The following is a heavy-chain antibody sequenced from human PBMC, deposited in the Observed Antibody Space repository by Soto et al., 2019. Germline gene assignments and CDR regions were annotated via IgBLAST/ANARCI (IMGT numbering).Heavy chain of an antibody. CDR2: ISYDGSNK. CDR1: GFTFSSYA. J-gene: IGHJ6*02. V-gene: IGHV3-30-3*01. Sequence: GGSLRLSCGASGFTFSSYAMHWVRQAPGKGLEWVAVISYDGSNKYYADSVKGRFTISRDNSKNTLYLQMNSLRAEDTAVYYCARDLSGTTYYYYYYGMDVWGQGTTVTVSS. CDR3: ARDLSGTTYYYYYYGMDV. D-gene: IGHD1-7*01.